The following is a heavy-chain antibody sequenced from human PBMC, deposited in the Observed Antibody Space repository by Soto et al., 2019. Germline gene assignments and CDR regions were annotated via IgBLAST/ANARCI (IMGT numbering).Heavy chain of an antibody. CDR3: ARGKDCSSTRCYANYYYYMDV. Sequence: SETLSLTCTVSGGSISSYYWSWIRQPPGKGLEWIGYIYYSGSTNYNPSLKSRVTISVDTSKNQFSLKLSSVTAADTAVYYCARGKDCSSTRCYANYYYYMDVGGKGTTVTVSS. V-gene: IGHV4-59*01. CDR1: GGSISSYY. CDR2: IYYSGST. D-gene: IGHD2-2*01. J-gene: IGHJ6*03.